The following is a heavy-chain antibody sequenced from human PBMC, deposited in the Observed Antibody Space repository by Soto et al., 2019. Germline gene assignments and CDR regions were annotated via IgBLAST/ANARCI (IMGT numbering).Heavy chain of an antibody. J-gene: IGHJ4*02. Sequence: SVKVSCKASGGTFDSYAISWVRQAPGQGLEWMGGVIPMFLKPNHAQKFQGRVTITADKSTNTVYMEMNSLMSEDTAVYYCVRGGGEMANPPPYLYWGQGTQVTVSS. CDR1: GGTFDSYA. D-gene: IGHD3-16*01. V-gene: IGHV1-69*06. CDR2: VIPMFLKP. CDR3: VRGGGEMANPPPYLY.